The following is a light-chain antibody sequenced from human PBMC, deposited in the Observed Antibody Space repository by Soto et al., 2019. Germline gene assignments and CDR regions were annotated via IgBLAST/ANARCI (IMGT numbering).Light chain of an antibody. CDR3: QQYGSSGT. CDR2: GAS. CDR1: QSVRSN. V-gene: IGKV3-20*01. J-gene: IGKJ1*01. Sequence: EILMTQSPATLSVSPGERATLSCRASQSVRSNLAWYQQKPGQAPRLLIYGASNRATGIPDRLSGSGSGTDFTLTIRRLEPEDFAVYYCQQYGSSGTFGQGTKVDIK.